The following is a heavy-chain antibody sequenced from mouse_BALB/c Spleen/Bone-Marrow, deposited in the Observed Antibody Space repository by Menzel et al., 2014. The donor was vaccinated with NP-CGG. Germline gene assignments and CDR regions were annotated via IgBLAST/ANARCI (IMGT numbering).Heavy chain of an antibody. V-gene: IGHV5-17*02. CDR3: TRGGNWEDFDY. CDR1: GFTFSGFG. Sequence: EVMLVESGGGLVQPGGSRKLSCAASGFTFSGFGMHWVRQAPEKGLEWVAYISSSSSTIFYADTVKGRFTISRDNPKNTLFLQMTSLRSEDTAMYYCTRGGNWEDFDYWGQGTTLTVSS. J-gene: IGHJ2*01. D-gene: IGHD4-1*01. CDR2: ISSSSSTI.